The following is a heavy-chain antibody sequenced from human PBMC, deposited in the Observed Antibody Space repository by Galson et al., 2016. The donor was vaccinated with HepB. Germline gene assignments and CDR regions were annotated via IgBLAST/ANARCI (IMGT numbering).Heavy chain of an antibody. CDR3: SRVVELGRGFHV. D-gene: IGHD3-10*01. J-gene: IGHJ6*01. CDR1: GDSVSNNHAA. Sequence: CAISGDSVSNNHAAWNWVRQSPSRGLEWLGRTYYRSYWQNEYADSVKSRITIQPDTAKNQLSLHVNSVTPEDTAVYYCSRVVELGRGFHVWGQGTTVTVSS. CDR2: TYYRSYWQN. V-gene: IGHV6-1*01.